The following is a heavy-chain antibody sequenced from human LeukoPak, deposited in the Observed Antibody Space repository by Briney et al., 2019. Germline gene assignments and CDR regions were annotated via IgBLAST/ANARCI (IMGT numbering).Heavy chain of an antibody. J-gene: IGHJ4*02. CDR3: AKDRVYGGYEPYYFDY. D-gene: IGHD5-12*01. V-gene: IGHV3-23*01. CDR1: GFIFSSYA. CDR2: ISGSGGST. Sequence: GGSLRLSCAASGFIFSSYAMSWVRQAPGKGLEWVSRISGSGGSTYYADSVKGRFTISRDNSENTLYLQMNSLRPEDTAVYYCAKDRVYGGYEPYYFDYWGQGTLVTVSS.